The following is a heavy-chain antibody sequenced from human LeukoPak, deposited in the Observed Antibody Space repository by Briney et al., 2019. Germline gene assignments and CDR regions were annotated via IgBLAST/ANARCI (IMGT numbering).Heavy chain of an antibody. V-gene: IGHV1-18*01. CDR2: ISAYNGNT. CDR1: GYTFTSYD. D-gene: IGHD6-19*01. Sequence: ASVKVSCKASGYTFTSYDINWVRQATGQGLKWMGWISAYNGNTNYAQKLQDRVTMTTDTSTSTAYMELRSLRSDDTAIYYCARMMSIPVAGHRPLFDYWGQGTLVTVSS. CDR3: ARMMSIPVAGHRPLFDY. J-gene: IGHJ4*02.